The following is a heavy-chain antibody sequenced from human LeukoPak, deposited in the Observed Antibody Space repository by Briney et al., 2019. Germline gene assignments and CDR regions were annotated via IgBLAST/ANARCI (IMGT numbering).Heavy chain of an antibody. V-gene: IGHV6-1*01. D-gene: IGHD3-10*01. CDR1: GDSVSGGSAG. CDR3: TGGGLVRGTLHWFDP. J-gene: IGHJ5*02. Sequence: SQTLSLTCAISGDSVSGGSAGWNWIRQSPSRGLEWLGRLYYRSNWYSDYAISLKSRITINPDTSRNQFSLQLNSVTHDDTAVYYCTGGGLVRGTLHWFDPWGQGTLVTVSS. CDR2: LYYRSNWYS.